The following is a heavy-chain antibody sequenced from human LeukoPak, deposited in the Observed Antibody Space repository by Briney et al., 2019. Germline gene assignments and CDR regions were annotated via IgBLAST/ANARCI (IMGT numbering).Heavy chain of an antibody. Sequence: ASVKVSCKASGYTFTSYDINWVRQPTGQGLEWMGWMNPNSGNTGYAQKFQGRVTMTRNTSISTAYMELSSLRSEDTAVYYCARVRSDCSSTSCPGYNWFDPWGQGTLVTVSS. J-gene: IGHJ5*02. V-gene: IGHV1-8*01. CDR2: MNPNSGNT. D-gene: IGHD2-2*01. CDR1: GYTFTSYD. CDR3: ARVRSDCSSTSCPGYNWFDP.